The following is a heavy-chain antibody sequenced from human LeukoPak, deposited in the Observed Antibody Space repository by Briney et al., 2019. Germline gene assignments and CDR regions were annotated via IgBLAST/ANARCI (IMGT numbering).Heavy chain of an antibody. CDR3: ASRAYYDSSGLDY. CDR1: GGSIRNYY. Sequence: PSETLSLTCSVSGGSIRNYYWNWIRQPPGKGLEWIGHVSNSGSTKYNPSLKSRVTISIDTSKKHFSLKLSSVTAADTAVYYCASRAYYDSSGLDYWGQGILVTVSS. D-gene: IGHD3-22*01. J-gene: IGHJ4*02. CDR2: VSNSGST. V-gene: IGHV4-59*08.